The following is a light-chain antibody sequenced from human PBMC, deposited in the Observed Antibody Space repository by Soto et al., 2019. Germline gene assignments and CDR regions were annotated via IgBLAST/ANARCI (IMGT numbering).Light chain of an antibody. CDR1: SSDVGSCNL. V-gene: IGLV2-23*01. J-gene: IGLJ1*01. CDR2: EGS. Sequence: SELSQVGKVSRSPGQSLPISSNGTSSDVGSCNLVSWYQQHPGKAPKLMIYEGSKRPSGVSNRFSGSKSGNTASLTISGLQAEDEADYYCCSSVGSSVPNVFGPGTKVTVL. CDR3: CSSVGSSVPNV.